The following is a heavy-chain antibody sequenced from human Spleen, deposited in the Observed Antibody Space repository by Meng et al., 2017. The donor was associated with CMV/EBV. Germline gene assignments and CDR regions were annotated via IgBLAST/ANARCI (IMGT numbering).Heavy chain of an antibody. J-gene: IGHJ1*01. CDR2: LLSGGSKT. CDR3: ARVNLAGATGSFQH. CDR1: GFTSSSYA. Sequence: ASGFTSSSYAINWVRQAPGKGLEWISALLSGGSKTYYADSVKGRFTISRDISNSTLYLQMNSVRADDTAVYYCARVNLAGATGSFQHWGQGTLVTVSS. V-gene: IGHV3-23*05. D-gene: IGHD1-26*01.